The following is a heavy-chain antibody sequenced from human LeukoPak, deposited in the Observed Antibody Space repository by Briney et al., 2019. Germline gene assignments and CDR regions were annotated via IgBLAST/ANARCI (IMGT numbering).Heavy chain of an antibody. D-gene: IGHD3-3*01. CDR1: GYTFTSYG. V-gene: IGHV1-18*01. J-gene: IGHJ6*03. Sequence: GASVKVSCKASGYTFTSYGISWVRQSPGQGLEWMGWISAYNGNTNYAQKLQGRVTMTTDTSTSTAYMELRSLRSDDTAVYYCARDGTHSAEYDFWSGYFLPTPIDYMDVWGKGTTVTVSS. CDR3: ARDGTHSAEYDFWSGYFLPTPIDYMDV. CDR2: ISAYNGNT.